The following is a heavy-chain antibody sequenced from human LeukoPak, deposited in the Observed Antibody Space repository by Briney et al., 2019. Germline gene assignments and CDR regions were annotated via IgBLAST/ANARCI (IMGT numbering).Heavy chain of an antibody. Sequence: APVKASYTPSGYTFTSYATSGVRQSPGQGLEWMGWISGYNGNTKYAQKVQGRVTMTTDTSTSTAYMELRSLRSDDTAVYYCARGYSYGSNYYYSMDVWGQG. CDR3: ARGYSYGSNYYYSMDV. CDR1: GYTFTSYA. D-gene: IGHD5-18*01. V-gene: IGHV1-18*01. CDR2: ISGYNGNT. J-gene: IGHJ6*02.